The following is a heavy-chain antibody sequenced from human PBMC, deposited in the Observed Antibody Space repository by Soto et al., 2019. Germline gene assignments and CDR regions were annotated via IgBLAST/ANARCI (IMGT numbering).Heavy chain of an antibody. CDR1: GFTFSSYA. D-gene: IGHD3-22*01. CDR3: ARAWDSSGYQGLGEEYYFDY. J-gene: IGHJ4*02. V-gene: IGHV3-30-3*01. CDR2: ISYDGSNK. Sequence: QVQLVESGGGVVQPGRSLRLSCAASGFTFSSYAMHWVRQAPGKGLEWAAVISYDGSNKYYADSVKGRFTISRDNSKNTLYLQMNSLRAEDTAVYYCARAWDSSGYQGLGEEYYFDYWGQGTLVTVSS.